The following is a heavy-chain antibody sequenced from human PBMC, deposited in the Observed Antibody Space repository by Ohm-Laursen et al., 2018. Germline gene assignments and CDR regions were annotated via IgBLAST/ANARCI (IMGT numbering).Heavy chain of an antibody. D-gene: IGHD2-2*01. Sequence: SLRLSCTASGFSFSTYTMNWVRQAPGKGLEWFSGISGSYNSTYYADSVKGRFTISRDNSKNTLYLQMNSLRAEDTAVYYCAKGANQYGGGLFYAMDVWGQGTTVTVSS. CDR1: GFSFSTYT. J-gene: IGHJ6*02. CDR2: ISGSYNST. CDR3: AKGANQYGGGLFYAMDV. V-gene: IGHV3-23*01.